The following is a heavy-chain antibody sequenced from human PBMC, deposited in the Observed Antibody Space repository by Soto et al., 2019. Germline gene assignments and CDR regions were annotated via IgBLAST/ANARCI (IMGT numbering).Heavy chain of an antibody. CDR3: ARWGTTGGLDV. CDR2: TSYDGSNN. D-gene: IGHD3-16*01. J-gene: IGHJ4*02. CDR1: GFTFRSYV. Sequence: ESWGGVVQPGTSLRLSCVGSGFTFRSYVIHWVRQAPGKGLEWVALTSYDGSNNFYGDSVKGRFTIYRHNSRNTVELQMDSLRFEDTALYYCARWGTTGGLDVWGQGTLVSVSS. V-gene: IGHV3-33*05.